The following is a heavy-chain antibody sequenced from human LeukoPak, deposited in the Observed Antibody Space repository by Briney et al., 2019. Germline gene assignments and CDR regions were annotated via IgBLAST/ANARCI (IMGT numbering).Heavy chain of an antibody. J-gene: IGHJ5*02. D-gene: IGHD3-9*01. Sequence: SETLSLTCTVSGGSISSYYWSWIRQPAGKGLEWIGRIYTSGSTNYNPSLKSRVTMSVDTSKNQFSLKLSSVTAADTAVYYCARAVAALRYFDWSSGNWFDPWGQGTLVTVSS. CDR3: ARAVAALRYFDWSSGNWFDP. CDR1: GGSISSYY. CDR2: IYTSGST. V-gene: IGHV4-4*07.